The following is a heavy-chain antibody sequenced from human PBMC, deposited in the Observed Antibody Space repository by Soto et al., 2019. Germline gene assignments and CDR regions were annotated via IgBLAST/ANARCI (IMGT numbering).Heavy chain of an antibody. CDR3: ARGHFPSCLFDC. CDR1: GFTVSSNY. Sequence: EVQLVESGGGLVQPGGSLRLSCAASGFTVSSNYMSWVRQAPGKGLEWVSVIYSGGSTYYADSVKGRFTISRHNSKNTLYRQMTSLRAEETAVYYCARGHFPSCLFDCWGQGTLVTVAS. CDR2: IYSGGST. J-gene: IGHJ4*02. V-gene: IGHV3-53*04.